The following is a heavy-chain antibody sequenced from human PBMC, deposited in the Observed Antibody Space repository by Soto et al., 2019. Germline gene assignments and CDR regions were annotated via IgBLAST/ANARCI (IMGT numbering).Heavy chain of an antibody. D-gene: IGHD3-22*01. CDR2: ISAYNGNT. Sequence: ASVKVSCKASGYTFTSYGISWGRQAPGQGLELMGWISAYNGNTNDAQKLQGRVTMTTDRSTSTAYREMRSLRSDDTAVYNCARVRRERMTMIVRVGAFDIWG. CDR1: GYTFTSYG. V-gene: IGHV1-18*01. J-gene: IGHJ3*02. CDR3: ARVRRERMTMIVRVGAFDI.